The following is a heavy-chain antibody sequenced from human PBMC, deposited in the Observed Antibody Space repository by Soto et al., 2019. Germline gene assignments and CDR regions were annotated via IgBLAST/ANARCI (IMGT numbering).Heavy chain of an antibody. J-gene: IGHJ6*03. CDR2: ISDDGGDK. Sequence: QVQLVESGGGVVQPGRSLRLSCAASGFTFSHYGMHWVRQAPGKGLEWVTFISDDGGDKYYSDSVKGRFTISRDNAKNTRYLQRNSLRAEDTAVYYCARGGGHYYDYMDVWGKGTTVTVSS. V-gene: IGHV3-33*05. D-gene: IGHD3-16*01. CDR1: GFTFSHYG. CDR3: ARGGGHYYDYMDV.